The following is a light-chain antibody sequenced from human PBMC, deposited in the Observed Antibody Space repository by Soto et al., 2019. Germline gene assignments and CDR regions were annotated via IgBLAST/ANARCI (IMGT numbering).Light chain of an antibody. CDR2: EVS. CDR1: SSDVGDYDF. J-gene: IGLJ2*01. CDR3: SSFTSTSTLVV. Sequence: QSVLTQPASVSGSPGQSITISCTGSSSDVGDYDFVSWYQQHPGKAPKLIIYEVSARPSGVSNRFSGSKSGNTASLTISGLQAEDDAHYYCSSFTSTSTLVVFGGGTKLTVL. V-gene: IGLV2-14*01.